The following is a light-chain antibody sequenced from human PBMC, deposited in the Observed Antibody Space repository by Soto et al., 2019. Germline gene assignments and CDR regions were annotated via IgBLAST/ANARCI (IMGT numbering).Light chain of an antibody. CDR2: DAS. V-gene: IGKV1-5*01. J-gene: IGKJ1*01. CDR1: QSIDSW. Sequence: DIQMTQSPATRSASVVDRFTITCRASQSIDSWLAWYQQKPGKAPKLLIYDASSLESGVPPRFSGSVSGTEFTLTISSLQTDDFATYDCQQYNSYSWTFGQGTKVDI. CDR3: QQYNSYSWT.